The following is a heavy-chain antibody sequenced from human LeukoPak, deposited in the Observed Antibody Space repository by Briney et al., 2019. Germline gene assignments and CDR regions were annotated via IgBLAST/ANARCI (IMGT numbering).Heavy chain of an antibody. J-gene: IGHJ4*02. CDR1: GYTFTNYW. CDR3: ARGLVTTSLFDY. V-gene: IGHV5-51*01. CDR2: TYPGDSDT. D-gene: IGHD5-12*01. Sequence: GESLKISCEGSGYTFTNYWIAWVRQIPGKSLEWMGFTYPGDSDTRYSPSFRGQVTISADKSTNTAYLQWSSLKASDTAIYYCARGLVTTSLFDYWGQGTLVTVSS.